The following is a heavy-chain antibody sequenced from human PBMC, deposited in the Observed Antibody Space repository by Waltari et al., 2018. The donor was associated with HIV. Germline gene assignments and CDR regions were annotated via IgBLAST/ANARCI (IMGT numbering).Heavy chain of an antibody. CDR2: SYPSGNT. J-gene: IGHJ3*01. D-gene: IGHD2-15*01. CDR1: GSSINSGYY. V-gene: IGHV4-38-2*02. CDR3: ARAYCSTPSCNSDDAFDL. Sequence: QVQLQESGPGLVKPSETLSLTCTVTGSSINSGYYWGWIRQPPGKGLEWIGHSYPSGNTFHNYSLQSRVSISVDTANSQFSLTLHSLSAADTAVYYCARAYCSTPSCNSDDAFDLWGQGTVVIVSS.